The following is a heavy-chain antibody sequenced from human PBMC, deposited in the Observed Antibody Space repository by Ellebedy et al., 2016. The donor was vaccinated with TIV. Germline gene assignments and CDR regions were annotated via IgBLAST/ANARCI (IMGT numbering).Heavy chain of an antibody. Sequence: AASVKVSCKASGFTFTSSAMQWVRQARGQRLEWIGWIVVGSGNTNYAQKFQERVTITRDMSTSTAYMELSSLRSEDTAVYYCAATSGSYRSMLLAGPPDDAFDIWGQGTMVTVSS. CDR1: GFTFTSSA. J-gene: IGHJ3*02. D-gene: IGHD1-26*01. CDR2: IVVGSGNT. CDR3: AATSGSYRSMLLAGPPDDAFDI. V-gene: IGHV1-58*02.